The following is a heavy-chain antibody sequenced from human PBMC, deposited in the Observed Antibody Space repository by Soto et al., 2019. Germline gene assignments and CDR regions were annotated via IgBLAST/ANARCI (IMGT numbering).Heavy chain of an antibody. CDR3: ARPKPPARGWLWSQASDAFDI. CDR2: IYPGDSDT. CDR1: GYSFTSYW. J-gene: IGHJ3*02. Sequence: GESLKISCKGSGYSFTSYWIGWVRQMPGKGLEWMGIIYPGDSDTRYSPSFQGQVTISADKSISTAYLPWSSLKASDTGMYYCARPKPPARGWLWSQASDAFDIWGQGTMVTVSS. D-gene: IGHD5-18*01. V-gene: IGHV5-51*01.